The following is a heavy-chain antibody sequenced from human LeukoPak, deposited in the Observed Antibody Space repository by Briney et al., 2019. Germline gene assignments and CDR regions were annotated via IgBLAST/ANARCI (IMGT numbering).Heavy chain of an antibody. D-gene: IGHD2-2*01. CDR3: ARDREDIVVVPAAKGGYYYYYMDV. J-gene: IGHJ6*03. V-gene: IGHV1-69*05. CDR1: GGTFSSYA. Sequence: SVKVSCKASGGTFSSYAISWVRQAPGQGLEWMGGIIPIFGTANYAQKFQGRVTITTDESTNTAYIELSSLRSEDTAVYYCARDREDIVVVPAAKGGYYYYYMDVWGKGTTVTVSS. CDR2: IIPIFGTA.